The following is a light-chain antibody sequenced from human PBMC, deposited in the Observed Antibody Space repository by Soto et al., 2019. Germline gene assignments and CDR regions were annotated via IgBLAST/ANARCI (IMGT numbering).Light chain of an antibody. Sequence: QSALTQPASVSGSPGQSITISCTGTSSDVGGYNCVSWYQQHPGKAPKLMIYEVTNRPSGVSNRFSGSKSGNTASLTISGLQAEDEADYYCSSYTSSSTEVLGTGTKVTV. V-gene: IGLV2-14*01. CDR1: SSDVGGYNC. CDR2: EVT. CDR3: SSYTSSSTEV. J-gene: IGLJ1*01.